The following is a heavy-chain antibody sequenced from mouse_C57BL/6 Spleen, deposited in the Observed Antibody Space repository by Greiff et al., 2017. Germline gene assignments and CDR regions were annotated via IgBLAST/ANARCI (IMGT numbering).Heavy chain of an antibody. D-gene: IGHD2-5*01. J-gene: IGHJ4*01. V-gene: IGHV1-59*01. CDR3: ARNYSNMDY. CDR1: GYTFTSYW. CDR2: IDPSDSYT. Sequence: VQLQQPGAELVRPGTSVKLSCKASGYTFTSYWMHWVKQRPGQGLEWIGVIDPSDSYTNYNQKFKGKATLTVDTSSSTAYMQLSSLTSEDSAVYYCARNYSNMDYWGQGTSVTVSS.